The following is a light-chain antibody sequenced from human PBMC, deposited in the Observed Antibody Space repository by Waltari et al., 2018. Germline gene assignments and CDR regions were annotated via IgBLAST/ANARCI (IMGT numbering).Light chain of an antibody. CDR2: ETS. Sequence: DIQMTQSPTSVSASVGDRVTITCRASPDILRLLAWYQHKPGKAPKLLISETSGLESGVPSRFSGRGSGTDFTLTISSLQPEDFATYYCQQADRLPLTFGGGTKVEIK. CDR1: PDILRL. J-gene: IGKJ4*01. V-gene: IGKV1-12*01. CDR3: QQADRLPLT.